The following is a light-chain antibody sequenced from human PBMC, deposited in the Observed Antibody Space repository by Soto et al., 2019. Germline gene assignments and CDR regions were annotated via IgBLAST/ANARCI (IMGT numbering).Light chain of an antibody. CDR2: AAS. CDR3: KKYNSAPWP. V-gene: IGKV1-27*01. J-gene: IGKJ1*01. CDR1: HGISND. Sequence: DIQMTQSPSSLSASVGDRVTITCRASHGISNDLAWYQQKPGKVPKLLIYAASTLQSGVPSRFSGSGSGTDFTLTISSLQPEDVATYYCKKYNSAPWPFGQGTKVEIK.